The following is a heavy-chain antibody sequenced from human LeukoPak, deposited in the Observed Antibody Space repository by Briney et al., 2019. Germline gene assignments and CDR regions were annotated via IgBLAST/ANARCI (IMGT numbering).Heavy chain of an antibody. Sequence: SETLSLTCTVSGGSISSYYWSWIRQPPGKGLEWIGYIYYSGSTNYNPSLKSRVTISVDTSKKQFSLKLSSVTAADTAVYYCARIRGWFVPWGQGTLVTVSS. CDR1: GGSISSYY. J-gene: IGHJ5*02. CDR2: IYYSGST. CDR3: ARIRGWFVP. V-gene: IGHV4-59*01.